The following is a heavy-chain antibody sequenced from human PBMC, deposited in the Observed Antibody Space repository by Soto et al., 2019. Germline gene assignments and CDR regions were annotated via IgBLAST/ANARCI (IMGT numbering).Heavy chain of an antibody. J-gene: IGHJ4*02. CDR3: ARRRSSGVFFDY. D-gene: IGHD6-19*01. Sequence: SETLSLTCTVSGGSTSSSSYYWGWIRQPPGKGLEWIGSIYYSGSTYYNPSLKSRVTISVDTSKNQFSLKLSSVTAADTAVYYCARRRSSGVFFDYWGQGTLVTVSS. V-gene: IGHV4-39*01. CDR1: GGSTSSSSYY. CDR2: IYYSGST.